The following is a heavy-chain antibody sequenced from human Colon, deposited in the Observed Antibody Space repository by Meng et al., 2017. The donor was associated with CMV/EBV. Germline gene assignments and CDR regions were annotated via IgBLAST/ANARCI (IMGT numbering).Heavy chain of an antibody. CDR1: GFMFSRFE. D-gene: IGHD2-2*02. Sequence: GESLKISCAASGFMFSRFEMNWVRQAPGKGLEWISYISKTGSHIYYTESVKGRFTMSRDNAQNSLYLQMSSLRSEDTAIYYCARSGYCSSTSCDIIDWGRGTLVTVSS. J-gene: IGHJ4*02. CDR2: ISKTGSHI. V-gene: IGHV3-48*03. CDR3: ARSGYCSSTSCDIID.